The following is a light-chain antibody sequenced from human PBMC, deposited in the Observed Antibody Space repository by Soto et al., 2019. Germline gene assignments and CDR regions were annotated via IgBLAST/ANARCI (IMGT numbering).Light chain of an antibody. CDR2: DVS. V-gene: IGLV2-14*01. Sequence: SALTQPASVSASPVQSITISCSGTTSDVGGYNYVSWYQQHPGKAPKLMIYDVSNRPSGVSNRFSCSKSGYTTSLTISGLNAVDEANYSFTSYISSRTRFVFGTGPKVTV. CDR3: TSYISSRTRFV. CDR1: TSDVGGYNY. J-gene: IGLJ1*01.